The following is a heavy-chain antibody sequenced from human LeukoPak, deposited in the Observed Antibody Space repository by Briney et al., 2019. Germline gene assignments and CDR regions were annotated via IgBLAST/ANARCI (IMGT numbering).Heavy chain of an antibody. J-gene: IGHJ4*02. CDR2: MNPNSGNT. CDR3: ARGSAQTWYFYGSGIPFDY. V-gene: IGHV1-8*02. D-gene: IGHD3-10*01. Sequence: ASVKVSCKASGYTFTGYGISWVRQAPGQGLEWMGWMNPNSGNTGYAQKFQGRVTMTRNTSITTAYMELSSLRSEDTAVYYCARGSAQTWYFYGSGIPFDYWGQGTLVTVSS. CDR1: GYTFTGYG.